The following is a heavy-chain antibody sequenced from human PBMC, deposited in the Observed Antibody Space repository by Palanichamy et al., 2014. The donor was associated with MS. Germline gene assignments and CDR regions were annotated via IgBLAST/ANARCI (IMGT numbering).Heavy chain of an antibody. CDR2: IYYTGST. CDR1: GGSIRNYY. V-gene: IGHV4-59*01. CDR3: ARIMVQGGYYFDY. Sequence: QVQLRESGPGLVKPSETLSLTCTVSGGSIRNYYWSWIRQRPGKGLEWIGYIYYTGSTTSNPSLKSRVTILIDTSRNQFSLNLTSVTAADTAVYYCARIMVQGGYYFDYWGQGTLVTVSS. D-gene: IGHD3-10*01. J-gene: IGHJ4*02.